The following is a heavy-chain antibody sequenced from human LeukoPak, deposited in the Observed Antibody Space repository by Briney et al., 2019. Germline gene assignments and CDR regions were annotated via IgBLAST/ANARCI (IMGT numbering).Heavy chain of an antibody. J-gene: IGHJ3*02. CDR3: ARVTRDIAVTATDAFDI. CDR1: GFTVSSNY. Sequence: GSLRLSCAASGFTVSSNYMSWVRQAPGKGLEWIGEINHRGSTNYNPSLKSRVTLSVDTSKSQISLKVRSVTAADTAVYYCARVTRDIAVTATDAFDIWGQGTMVTVSS. V-gene: IGHV4-34*01. CDR2: INHRGST. D-gene: IGHD2-15*01.